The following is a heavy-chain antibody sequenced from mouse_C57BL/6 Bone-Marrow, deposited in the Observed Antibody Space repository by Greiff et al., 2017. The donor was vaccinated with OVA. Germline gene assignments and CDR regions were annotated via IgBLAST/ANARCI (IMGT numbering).Heavy chain of an antibody. J-gene: IGHJ2*01. D-gene: IGHD2-2*01. Sequence: EVQLQQSGPELVKPGASVKISCKASGYTFTDYYMNWVKQSHGKSLEWIGDINPNNGGTSYNQKFKGKATLTVDKSSSTAYMELRSLTSEDSAVYYCARGEGYDGNFDYWGQGTTLTVSS. V-gene: IGHV1-26*01. CDR3: ARGEGYDGNFDY. CDR1: GYTFTDYY. CDR2: INPNNGGT.